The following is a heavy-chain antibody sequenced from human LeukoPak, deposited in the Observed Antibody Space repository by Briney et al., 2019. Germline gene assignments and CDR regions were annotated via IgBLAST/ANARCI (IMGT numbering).Heavy chain of an antibody. CDR2: ISGSGGST. Sequence: GGSLRLSCAASGFTFSSYAMSWVRQAPGKGLEWVSAISGSGGSTHYADSVKGRFTISRDNSKNTLYLHMSSLRVEDTAVYYCAKVTDLGVVFYYFDYWGQGTLVTVSS. V-gene: IGHV3-23*01. D-gene: IGHD3-3*01. CDR1: GFTFSSYA. J-gene: IGHJ4*02. CDR3: AKVTDLGVVFYYFDY.